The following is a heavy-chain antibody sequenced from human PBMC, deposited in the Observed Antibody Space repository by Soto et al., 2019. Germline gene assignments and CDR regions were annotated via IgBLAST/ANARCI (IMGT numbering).Heavy chain of an antibody. CDR1: GYSFTSYW. CDR2: IYPGDSDT. CDR3: AGPSSDSSGWFDAFDI. D-gene: IGHD6-19*01. V-gene: IGHV5-51*01. J-gene: IGHJ3*02. Sequence: GESLKISCKGSGYSFTSYWISWVRQMPGKGLEWMGIIYPGDSDTRYSPSFQGQVTISADKSISTAYLQWSSLKASDTAMYYCAGPSSDSSGWFDAFDIWGQGTMVTVSS.